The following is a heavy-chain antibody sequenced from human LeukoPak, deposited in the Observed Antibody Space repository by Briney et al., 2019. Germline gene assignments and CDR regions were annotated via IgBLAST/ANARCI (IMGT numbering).Heavy chain of an antibody. CDR1: GGSISSSSYY. D-gene: IGHD3-3*01. CDR3: ATRYHTIFGVVTPFDP. CDR2: IYYSGST. J-gene: IGHJ5*02. Sequence: SETLSLTCTVSGGSISSSSYYWGWIRQPPGEGLEWIGSIYYSGSTYYNPSLKSRVTISVDTSKNQFSLKLSSVTAADTAVYYCATRYHTIFGVVTPFDPWGQGTLVTVSS. V-gene: IGHV4-39*07.